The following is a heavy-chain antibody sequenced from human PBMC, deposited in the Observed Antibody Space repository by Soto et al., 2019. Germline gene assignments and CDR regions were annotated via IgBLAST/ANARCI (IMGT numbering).Heavy chain of an antibody. CDR3: ARRGSGSNSDF. D-gene: IGHD3-10*01. CDR2: INPNADTT. J-gene: IGHJ4*02. V-gene: IGHV1-46*03. Sequence: ASVKVSCKASGYAFTSNSMQWVRQAPGQGLEWMGIINPNADTTTYAQKFQGRVTMTRDTSTSTVYMELTSLRSEDTAVYYCARRGSGSNSDFWGQGTLVTVSS. CDR1: GYAFTSNS.